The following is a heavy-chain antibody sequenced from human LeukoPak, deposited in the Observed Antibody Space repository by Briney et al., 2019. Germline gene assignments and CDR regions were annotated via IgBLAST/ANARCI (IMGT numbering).Heavy chain of an antibody. Sequence: SETLSLTCTVSGGSISIYYWSWIRQPPGEGLEWIGYIYYSGSTNYNPSLKSRVTISVDTSKNQFSLKLSSVTAADTAVYYCASFYSSRGYWGQGTLVTVSS. CDR2: IYYSGST. D-gene: IGHD6-19*01. CDR1: GGSISIYY. J-gene: IGHJ4*02. CDR3: ASFYSSRGY. V-gene: IGHV4-59*08.